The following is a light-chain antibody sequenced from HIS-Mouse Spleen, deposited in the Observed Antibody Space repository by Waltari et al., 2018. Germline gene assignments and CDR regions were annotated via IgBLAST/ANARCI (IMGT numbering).Light chain of an antibody. V-gene: IGLV2-23*01. J-gene: IGLJ3*02. CDR2: QGS. CDR1: SSDVGSYNL. CDR3: CSYAGSSTLV. Sequence: QSALTQPASVSGSPGQSTPISCTGPSSDVGSYNLVSWYQQHPGKAPNLMIYQGSKRPSGVSNRFSGSKSGNTASLTISGLQAEDEADYYCCSYAGSSTLVFGGGTKLTVL.